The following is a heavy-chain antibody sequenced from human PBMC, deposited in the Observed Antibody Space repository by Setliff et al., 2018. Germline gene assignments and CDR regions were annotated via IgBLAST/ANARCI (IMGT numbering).Heavy chain of an antibody. V-gene: IGHV4-59*08. CDR2: IYSSGRT. CDR3: ARHKSNGSGSYPSLYMDV. Sequence: SETLSLTCTVSGGSISSYYWIWIRQPPGKGLEWIGYIYSSGRTNYNPSLKSRVTLSVDTSNNQFSLKVSSVTAADTAVYYCARHKSNGSGSYPSLYMDVWGKGIMVTVSS. J-gene: IGHJ6*03. D-gene: IGHD3-10*01. CDR1: GGSISSYY.